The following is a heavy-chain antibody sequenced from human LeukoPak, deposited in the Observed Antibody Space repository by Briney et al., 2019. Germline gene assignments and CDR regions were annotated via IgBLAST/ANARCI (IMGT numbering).Heavy chain of an antibody. D-gene: IGHD3-10*01. V-gene: IGHV4-34*01. CDR3: ARDRRITMVRGVIIESVYYYYGMDV. CDR2: INHSGST. J-gene: IGHJ6*02. CDR1: GGSFSGYY. Sequence: PSETLSLTCAVYGGSFSGYYWSWIRQPPGKGLEWIGEINHSGSTNYNPSLKSRVTISVDKSKNQFSLKLSSVTAADTAVYYCARDRRITMVRGVIIESVYYYYGMDVWGQGTTVTVSS.